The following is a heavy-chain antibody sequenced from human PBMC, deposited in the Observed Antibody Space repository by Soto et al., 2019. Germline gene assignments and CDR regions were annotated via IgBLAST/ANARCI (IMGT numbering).Heavy chain of an antibody. V-gene: IGHV3-64*01. CDR3: ARRDRPDFYYMDV. CDR2: ISSNGVGT. D-gene: IGHD6-6*01. Sequence: EVQLAESGGGLAQPGGSLRLSCAASGVTLSGYAMDWVRQAPGKGLEYVSGISSNGVGTYYANSVQGRFTISRDNSKNTVYLQMGSLRPEDMAVYYCARRDRPDFYYMDVWGKGTTVTVSS. CDR1: GVTLSGYA. J-gene: IGHJ6*03.